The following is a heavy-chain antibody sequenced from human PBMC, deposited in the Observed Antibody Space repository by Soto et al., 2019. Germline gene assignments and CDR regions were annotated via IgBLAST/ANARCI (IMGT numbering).Heavy chain of an antibody. CDR1: GGTFSSYA. D-gene: IGHD2-21*02. V-gene: IGHV1-69*13. Sequence: SVKVSCKASGGTFSSYAISWVRQAPGQGLEWMGGIIPIFGTANYAQKFQGRVTITADESTSTAYMELSSLRSEDTAVYYCAPLVVTAMSTALDWFDPWGQGTLVTAPQ. J-gene: IGHJ5*02. CDR2: IIPIFGTA. CDR3: APLVVTAMSTALDWFDP.